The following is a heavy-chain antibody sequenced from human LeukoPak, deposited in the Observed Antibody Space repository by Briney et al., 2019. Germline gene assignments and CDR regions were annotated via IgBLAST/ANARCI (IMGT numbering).Heavy chain of an antibody. V-gene: IGHV1-18*01. CDR2: ISAYNGNT. D-gene: IGHD3-3*01. J-gene: IGHJ4*02. CDR3: ARAPKDFWSGHEYYFDY. CDR1: DYTFTSNG. Sequence: ASVKVSCKASDYTFTSNGINWVRQAPGQGLEWMGWISAYNGNTNYAQNLQGRVTMTTDTSTSTAYMELRSLRSDDTAVFYCARAPKDFWSGHEYYFDYWGQGTLVTVSS.